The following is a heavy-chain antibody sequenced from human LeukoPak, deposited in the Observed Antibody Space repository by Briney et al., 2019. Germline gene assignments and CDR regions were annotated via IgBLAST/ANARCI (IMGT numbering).Heavy chain of an antibody. V-gene: IGHV3-21*01. Sequence: PGGSLRLSCAASGFTFRSYTMNWVRQAPGKGLEWVPSISSGSSHIYYADSVKGRFSISRDNAKNSLFLQMNSLRAEDTAVYYCARDSNYDFLSGYYNYFQYWGQGILVTVSP. CDR2: ISSGSSHI. D-gene: IGHD3-3*01. CDR3: ARDSNYDFLSGYYNYFQY. CDR1: GFTFRSYT. J-gene: IGHJ4*02.